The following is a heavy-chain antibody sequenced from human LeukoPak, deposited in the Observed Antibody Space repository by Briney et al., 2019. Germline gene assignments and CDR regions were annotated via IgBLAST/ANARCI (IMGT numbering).Heavy chain of an antibody. CDR2: ISAYNGNT. CDR1: GYTFTGYY. J-gene: IGHJ4*02. D-gene: IGHD3-16*02. V-gene: IGHV1-18*04. CDR3: ARDVYVWGSYRYKDSDY. Sequence: GASVKVSCKASGYTFTGYYMHWVRQAPGQGLEWMGWISAYNGNTNYAQKLQGRVTMTTDTSTSTAYMELRSLRSDDTAVYYCARDVYVWGSYRYKDSDYWGQGTLVTVSS.